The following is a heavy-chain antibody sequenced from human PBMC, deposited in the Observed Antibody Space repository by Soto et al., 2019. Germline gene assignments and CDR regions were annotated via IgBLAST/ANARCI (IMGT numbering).Heavy chain of an antibody. V-gene: IGHV5-51*01. CDR2: IYPGDSDT. CDR3: ARHGSYYDFWSGYYKRGPEDYYYYYYMDV. CDR1: GYSFTSYW. J-gene: IGHJ6*03. D-gene: IGHD3-3*01. Sequence: GKSLKISCKGSGYSFTSYWIGWVRQMPGKGLEWMGIIYPGDSDTRYSPSFQGQVTISADKSISTAYLQWSSLKASDTAMYYCARHGSYYDFWSGYYKRGPEDYYYYYYMDVWGKGTTVTVSS.